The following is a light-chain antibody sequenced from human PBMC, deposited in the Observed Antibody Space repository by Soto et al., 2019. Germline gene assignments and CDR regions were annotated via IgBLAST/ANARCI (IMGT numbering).Light chain of an antibody. Sequence: EIVLTQSPGTLSLSPGERATLSCRASQSVSRYLAWYQQKPGQAPRVLIYGASSRATVIPDRFSGSGSGTDFTLTIIRLEPEEFAVDYGPHYCDSPWTVCQGTKVEIK. CDR1: QSVSRY. CDR3: PHYCDSPWT. CDR2: GAS. J-gene: IGKJ1*01. V-gene: IGKV3-20*01.